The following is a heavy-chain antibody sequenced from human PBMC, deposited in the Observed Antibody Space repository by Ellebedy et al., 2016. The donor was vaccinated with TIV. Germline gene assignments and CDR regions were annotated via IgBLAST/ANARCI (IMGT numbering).Heavy chain of an antibody. CDR3: AKADGIFGVVISQIDY. J-gene: IGHJ4*02. CDR2: ISGSGGST. Sequence: GGSLRLXXAASGFTFSSYAMSWVRQAPGKGLEWVSAISGSGGSTYYADSVKGRFTISRDNSKNTLYLQMNSLRAEDTAVYYCAKADGIFGVVISQIDYWGQGTLVTVSS. D-gene: IGHD3-3*01. CDR1: GFTFSSYA. V-gene: IGHV3-23*01.